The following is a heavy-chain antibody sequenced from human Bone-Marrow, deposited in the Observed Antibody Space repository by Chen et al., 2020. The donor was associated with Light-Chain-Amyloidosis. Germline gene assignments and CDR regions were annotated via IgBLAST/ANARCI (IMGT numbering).Heavy chain of an antibody. CDR2: IKQDGSEK. V-gene: IGHV3-7*01. D-gene: IGHD2-15*01. J-gene: IGHJ4*02. CDR1: GFTFSSYW. CDR3: ARDLFYCSGGSCYSAFFDY. Sequence: EVQLVESGGGLVQPGGSLRLSCAASGFTFSSYWMRWVRQAPGKGLEWVANIKQDGSEKYYVDSVKGRFTISRDNAKNSLYLQMNSLRAEDTAVYYCARDLFYCSGGSCYSAFFDYWGQGTLVTVSS.